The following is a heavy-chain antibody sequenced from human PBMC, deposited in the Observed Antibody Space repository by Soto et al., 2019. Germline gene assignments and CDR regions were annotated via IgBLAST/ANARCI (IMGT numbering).Heavy chain of an antibody. CDR1: GFTVSSNY. J-gene: IGHJ4*02. Sequence: EVQLVESGGGLVQPGGSLRLSCAASGFTVSSNYMSWVRQPPGKGLEWVSVIYSGGSTYYADSVKGRSTISRDNSKNTLYLQMNSLRAEDTAVYYCARDPTPGIALNWGQGTLVTVSS. CDR3: ARDPTPGIALN. CDR2: IYSGGST. V-gene: IGHV3-66*01. D-gene: IGHD6-13*01.